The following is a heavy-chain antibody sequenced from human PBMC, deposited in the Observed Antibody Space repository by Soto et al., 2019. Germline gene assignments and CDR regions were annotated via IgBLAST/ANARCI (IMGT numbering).Heavy chain of an antibody. Sequence: QVQLQESGTGLVKPSGTLSLTCAASGGSVSSTNWWSWVRQPPGEGLEWIGEIELSGKTNYNPSLKSRITMSTDQYQNQLSLTLTSVTAADTAVYYCAREIFGGYSPAGYFGQGTLVIVSS. CDR1: GGSVSSTNW. V-gene: IGHV4-4*02. J-gene: IGHJ4*02. D-gene: IGHD3-3*01. CDR3: AREIFGGYSPAGY. CDR2: IELSGKT.